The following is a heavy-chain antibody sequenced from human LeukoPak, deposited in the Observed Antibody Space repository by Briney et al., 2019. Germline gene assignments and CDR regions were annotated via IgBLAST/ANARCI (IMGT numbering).Heavy chain of an antibody. Sequence: GGSLRLSCAASGFTFRNYYMSWVRQAPGKGLEWVANIKQDGSEQFYMDSVKGRFTIPRDNAKNSLYLQMNSLRAEDTAVYYCAREDIVVIPATMDDAFDIWGQGTVVTVSS. D-gene: IGHD2-2*01. CDR2: IKQDGSEQ. CDR3: AREDIVVIPATMDDAFDI. V-gene: IGHV3-7*01. J-gene: IGHJ3*02. CDR1: GFTFRNYY.